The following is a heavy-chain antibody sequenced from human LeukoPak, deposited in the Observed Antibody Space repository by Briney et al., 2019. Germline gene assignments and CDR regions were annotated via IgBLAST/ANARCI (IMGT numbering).Heavy chain of an antibody. CDR3: ASPDYYGSGSYYNSGYYMDV. CDR1: GFTFSDYY. CDR2: ISSSGSTI. J-gene: IGHJ6*03. Sequence: GGSLRLSCAASGFTFSDYYMSWIRQAPGKGLEWVSYISSSGSTIYYADSVKGRFTISRDNAKNSLYLQMNSLRAEDTAVYYCASPDYYGSGSYYNSGYYMDVWGKGTTVTVSS. D-gene: IGHD3-10*01. V-gene: IGHV3-11*04.